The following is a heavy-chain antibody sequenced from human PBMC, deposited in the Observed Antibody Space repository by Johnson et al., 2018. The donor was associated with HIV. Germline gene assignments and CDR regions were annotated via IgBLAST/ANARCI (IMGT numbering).Heavy chain of an antibody. J-gene: IGHJ3*01. CDR1: GFTFSSYA. CDR2: ISYDGGNK. D-gene: IGHD3-3*01. CDR3: AKPYYDFWSGSSPPAG. Sequence: GGVVQPGRSLRLSCAASGFTFSSYALYWVRQVPGKGLEWVATISYDGGNKYYADSVKGRFTISRDNSKNTLYLQMNSLRAEDTAVYYCAKPYYDFWSGSSPPAGWGQGTMVTVSS. V-gene: IGHV3-30*18.